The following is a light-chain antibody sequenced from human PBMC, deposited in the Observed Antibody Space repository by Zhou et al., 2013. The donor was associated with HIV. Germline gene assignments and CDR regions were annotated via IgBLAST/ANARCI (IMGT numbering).Light chain of an antibody. CDR2: SAS. J-gene: IGKJ1*01. V-gene: IGKV3-15*01. CDR3: QQYNDWPRT. CDR1: QSVYTN. Sequence: EIVMTQSPATLSVSPGERATLSCRASQSVYTNLAWYQDKPGQAPKVLIHSASTRATGVPARFSGSGSGTEFTLIISSLQSEDFAFYYCQQYNDWPRTFGQGTKVEIK.